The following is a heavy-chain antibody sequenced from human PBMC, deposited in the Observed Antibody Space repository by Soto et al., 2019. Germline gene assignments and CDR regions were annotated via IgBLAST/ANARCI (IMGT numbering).Heavy chain of an antibody. D-gene: IGHD2-21*02. CDR3: ASRVPLAYCGGDCYSDWFDP. J-gene: IGHJ5*02. V-gene: IGHV1-69*13. CDR1: GGTFSSYA. CDR2: IIPIFGTA. Sequence: ASVKVSCKASGGTFSSYAISWVRQAPGQGLEWMGGIIPIFGTANYAQKFQGRVTITADESTSTAYMELSSLRSEDTAVYYCASRVPLAYCGGDCYSDWFDPWGQGTLVTVSS.